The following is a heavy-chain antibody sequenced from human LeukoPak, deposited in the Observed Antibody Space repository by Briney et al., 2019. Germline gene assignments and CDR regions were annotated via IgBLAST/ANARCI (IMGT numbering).Heavy chain of an antibody. Sequence: GWIVVGSGNTNYAQKFQERVTITRDMSTSTAYMELSSLRSEDTAVYYCAALHYDSSGYSYWGQGTLVTVSS. CDR2: IVVGSGNT. D-gene: IGHD3-22*01. J-gene: IGHJ4*02. CDR3: AALHYDSSGYSY. V-gene: IGHV1-58*01.